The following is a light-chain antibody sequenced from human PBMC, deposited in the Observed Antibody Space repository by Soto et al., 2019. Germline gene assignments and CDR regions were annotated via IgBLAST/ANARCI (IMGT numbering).Light chain of an antibody. Sequence: DIQLTPSPSFLSASVGDRVTITCRASQDISDYLAWYQQQPGTAPKLLIYTASILQSGIPSRFSGSASGTQFTLTISSLQPEDFAPYYCQQFNVDPLTVGGGTQVEIK. CDR1: QDISDY. V-gene: IGKV1-9*01. CDR3: QQFNVDPLT. CDR2: TAS. J-gene: IGKJ4*01.